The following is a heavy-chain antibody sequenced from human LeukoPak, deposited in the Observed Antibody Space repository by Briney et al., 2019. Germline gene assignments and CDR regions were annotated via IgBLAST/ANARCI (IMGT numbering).Heavy chain of an antibody. J-gene: IGHJ4*02. CDR2: INSDGSST. CDR3: VRAHGSDRRFPHHYFDY. CDR1: GFTFSSYW. Sequence: GGSLRLSCAASGFTFSSYWMHWVRQAPGKGLVWVSRINSDGSSTSYADSVKGRFIISRDNAKNSVYLQMNSLRAEDTTVYYCVRAHGSDRRFPHHYFDYWGQGTLVTVSS. D-gene: IGHD5-12*01. V-gene: IGHV3-74*01.